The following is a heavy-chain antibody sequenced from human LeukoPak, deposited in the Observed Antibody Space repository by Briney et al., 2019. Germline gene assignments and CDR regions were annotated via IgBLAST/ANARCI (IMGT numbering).Heavy chain of an antibody. Sequence: QSGGSLRLSCVASGFTFSSYWMHRVRQAPGKGLVWVSRIHSDGSSIFYADSVKGRFTISRDNAKNTLYLQMNSLRAEDTAVYYCARTRGVNYPFDYWGQGTLVAVSS. J-gene: IGHJ4*02. V-gene: IGHV3-74*01. CDR2: IHSDGSSI. D-gene: IGHD4/OR15-4a*01. CDR1: GFTFSSYW. CDR3: ARTRGVNYPFDY.